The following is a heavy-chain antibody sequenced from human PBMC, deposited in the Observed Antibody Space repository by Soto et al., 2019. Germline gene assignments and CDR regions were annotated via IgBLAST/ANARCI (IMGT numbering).Heavy chain of an antibody. Sequence: EVQLVESGGGLVQPGGSLRLSCAASGFTFSSYSMNWVRQAPGKGPEWVSYISSSSSTIYYAASVKGRFTISRDNAKNSLYQQINSLRAKDTAVYYCARANCYCSPGDIDYWGQGTLVTVSP. V-gene: IGHV3-48*01. D-gene: IGHD2-21*01. CDR3: ARANCYCSPGDIDY. J-gene: IGHJ4*02. CDR1: GFTFSSYS. CDR2: ISSSSSTI.